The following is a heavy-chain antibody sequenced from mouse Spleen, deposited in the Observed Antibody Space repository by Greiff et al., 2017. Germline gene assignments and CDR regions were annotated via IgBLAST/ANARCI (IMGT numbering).Heavy chain of an antibody. CDR2: ISSGSSTI. D-gene: IGHD1-1*01. CDR3: ARPIYYYGSSYVGFAY. V-gene: IGHV5-17*01. CDR1: GFTFSDYG. J-gene: IGHJ3*01. Sequence: EVMLVESGGGLVKPGGSLKLSCAASGFTFSDYGMHWVRQAPEKGLEWVAYISSGSSTIYYADTVKGRFTISRDNAKNTLFLQMTSLRSEDTAMYYCARPIYYYGSSYVGFAYWGQGTLVTVSA.